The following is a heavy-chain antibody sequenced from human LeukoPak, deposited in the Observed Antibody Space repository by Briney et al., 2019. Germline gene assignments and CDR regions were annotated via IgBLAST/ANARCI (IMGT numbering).Heavy chain of an antibody. CDR2: IYYSGGT. J-gene: IGHJ5*02. Sequence: PSETLSLTCTVSGGSISSGGYYWSWIRQHPGKGLEWIGYIYYSGGTYYNPSLKSRVTMSVDTSKNQFSLKLSSVTAADTAVYYCARANVLQAWFDPWGQGTLVTVSS. V-gene: IGHV4-31*03. CDR1: GGSISSGGYY. CDR3: ARANVLQAWFDP.